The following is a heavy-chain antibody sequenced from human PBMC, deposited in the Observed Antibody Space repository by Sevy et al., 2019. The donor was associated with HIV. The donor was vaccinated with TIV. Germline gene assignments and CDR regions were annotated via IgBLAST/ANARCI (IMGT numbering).Heavy chain of an antibody. Sequence: SETLSLTCTVSGDSISSYYWSWIRQPPGKGLEWIGYIYYSGSTNYNPSLKSRVTISIDTSKNQFSLKVSSVTAADTAVYYCARDRTTVYYYNGMDVWGQGTTVTVS. CDR3: ARDRTTVYYYNGMDV. V-gene: IGHV4-59*01. D-gene: IGHD4-4*01. CDR2: IYYSGST. CDR1: GDSISSYY. J-gene: IGHJ6*02.